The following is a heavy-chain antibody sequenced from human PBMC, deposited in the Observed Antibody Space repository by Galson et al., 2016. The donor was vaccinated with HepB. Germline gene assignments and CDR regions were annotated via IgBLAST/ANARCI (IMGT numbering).Heavy chain of an antibody. D-gene: IGHD3-16*01. CDR3: ARDYDRRGWFDP. Sequence: SVKVSCKASGGTFSSYLISWLRQAPGPGLEWMGGIIPIADSANYAQKFRGRVTITADKTTSTAYMELRSLRSEDTAVYYCARDYDRRGWFDPWGQGTLVTVSS. CDR1: GGTFSSYL. J-gene: IGHJ5*02. CDR2: IIPIADSA. V-gene: IGHV1-69*06.